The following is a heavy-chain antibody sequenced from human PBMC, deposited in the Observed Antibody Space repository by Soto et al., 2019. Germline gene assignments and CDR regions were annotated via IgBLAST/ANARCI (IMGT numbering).Heavy chain of an antibody. Sequence: GGSLRLSCAASGFTFSSYSMNWVRQAPGKGLEWVSYISSSSSTIYYADSVKGRFTISRDNAKNSLYLQMNSLRAEDTAVCYCARDLIVVVPAANSDAFDIWGQGTMVTVSS. D-gene: IGHD2-2*01. CDR2: ISSSSSTI. J-gene: IGHJ3*02. CDR3: ARDLIVVVPAANSDAFDI. CDR1: GFTFSSYS. V-gene: IGHV3-48*01.